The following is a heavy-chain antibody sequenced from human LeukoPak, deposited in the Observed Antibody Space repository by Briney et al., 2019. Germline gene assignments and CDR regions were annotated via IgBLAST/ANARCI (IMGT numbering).Heavy chain of an antibody. CDR1: GGSISSYY. CDR2: IYYSGST. CDR3: ARQFCSGGSCFPDY. V-gene: IGHV4-59*08. J-gene: IGHJ4*02. Sequence: SETLSLTCTVSGGSISSYYWSWIRQPPGKGPEWIGYIYYSGSTNYNPSLKSRVTISVDTSKNQFSLKLSSVTAADTAVYYCARQFCSGGSCFPDYWGQGTPVTVSS. D-gene: IGHD2-15*01.